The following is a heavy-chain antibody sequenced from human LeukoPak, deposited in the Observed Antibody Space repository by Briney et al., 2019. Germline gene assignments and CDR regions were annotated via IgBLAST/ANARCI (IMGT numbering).Heavy chain of an antibody. CDR3: ASTRTGDGHGYYGMDV. D-gene: IGHD7-27*01. V-gene: IGHV4-30-2*01. CDR2: IYHSGST. J-gene: IGHJ6*02. CDR1: GGSISSGGYS. Sequence: NPSETLSLTCAVSGGSISSGGYSWSWIRQPPGKGLEWIGYIYHSGSTYYNPSLKSRVTISVDRSKNQFSLKLSSVTAADTAVYYCASTRTGDGHGYYGMDVWGQGTTVTVSS.